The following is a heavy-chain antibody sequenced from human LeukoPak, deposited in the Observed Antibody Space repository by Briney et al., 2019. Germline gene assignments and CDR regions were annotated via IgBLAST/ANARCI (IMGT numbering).Heavy chain of an antibody. CDR1: GGSISSGSYY. Sequence: SQTLSLTCTVSGGSISSGSYYWSWVRQPPGKGLEWIGEIKHSGSTNYNPSLKNRVTISVDISKKQFTLKLTSVTAADTAVYYCSRGSPNIEYWGQGNLVSVSS. CDR3: SRGSPNIEY. J-gene: IGHJ4*02. CDR2: IKHSGST. V-gene: IGHV4-39*06. D-gene: IGHD1/OR15-1a*01.